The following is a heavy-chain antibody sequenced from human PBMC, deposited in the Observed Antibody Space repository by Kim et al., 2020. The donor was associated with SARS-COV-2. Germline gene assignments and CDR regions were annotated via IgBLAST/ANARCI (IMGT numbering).Heavy chain of an antibody. CDR1: GFTFSSYA. D-gene: IGHD3-9*01. Sequence: GGSLRLSCAASGFTFSSYAMHWVRQAPGKGLEWVAVISYDGSNKYYADSVKGRFTISRDNSKNTLYLQMNSLRAEDTAVYYCARDLTARLRYFDWLDYWG. CDR2: ISYDGSNK. J-gene: IGHJ5*01. CDR3: ARDLTARLRYFDWLDY. V-gene: IGHV3-30-3*01.